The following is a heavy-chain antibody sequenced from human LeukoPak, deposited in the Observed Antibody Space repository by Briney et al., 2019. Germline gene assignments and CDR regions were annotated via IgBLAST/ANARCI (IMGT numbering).Heavy chain of an antibody. Sequence: GASVKVSCKVSGYTLTELSMHWVRQAPGKGLEWMGGFDPEDGETIYAQKFQGRVTMTEDTSTDTAYMELSSLRSEDTAVYYCATPRYCSSTSCHTVDWYFDLWGRGTLVTVSS. D-gene: IGHD2-2*01. CDR2: FDPEDGET. CDR3: ATPRYCSSTSCHTVDWYFDL. J-gene: IGHJ2*01. CDR1: GYTLTELS. V-gene: IGHV1-24*01.